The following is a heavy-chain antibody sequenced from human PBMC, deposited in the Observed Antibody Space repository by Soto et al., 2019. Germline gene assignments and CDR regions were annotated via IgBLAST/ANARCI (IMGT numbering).Heavy chain of an antibody. CDR1: GFTFTNYW. CDR3: TTVLEY. V-gene: IGHV3-74*01. CDR2: IDGVGTGT. D-gene: IGHD1-1*01. J-gene: IGHJ4*02. Sequence: PGGSLRLSCVASGFTFTNYWMHWVRQVPGKGLVWVSRIDGVGTGTSYSDSVRDRFTISRDNAENTLHLQMDSLRAEDTAVYYCTTVLEYWGQGTPVTVSS.